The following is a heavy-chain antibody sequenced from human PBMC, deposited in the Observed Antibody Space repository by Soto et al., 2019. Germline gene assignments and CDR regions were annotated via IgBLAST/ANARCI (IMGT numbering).Heavy chain of an antibody. CDR1: GGTFSSYA. CDR3: ARVLSKANTYGLYYYGMDV. CDR2: IIPIFGTA. V-gene: IGHV1-69*13. D-gene: IGHD3-16*01. J-gene: IGHJ6*02. Sequence: SVKVSCKASGGTFSSYAISWVRQAPGQGLEWMGGIIPIFGTANYAQKFQGRVTITADESTSTAYMELSSLRSEDTAVYYCARVLSKANTYGLYYYGMDVWGQGTTVTVSS.